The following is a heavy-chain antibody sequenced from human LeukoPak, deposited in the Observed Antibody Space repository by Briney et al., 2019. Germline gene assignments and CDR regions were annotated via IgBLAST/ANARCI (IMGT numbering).Heavy chain of an antibody. D-gene: IGHD2-15*01. J-gene: IGHJ6*03. CDR1: GYTFTSYV. Sequence: GSVKVSCKASGYTFTSYVISWVRQAPGQGREWMGWLSAYNGNTNYAQKLWGGVTLTTDTSTSTAYMELRSLRSDDTAVYYCARVGCSGGSCYSRSLYYYYYMDVWGKGTTVTLSS. CDR3: ARVGCSGGSCYSRSLYYYYYMDV. V-gene: IGHV1-18*01. CDR2: LSAYNGNT.